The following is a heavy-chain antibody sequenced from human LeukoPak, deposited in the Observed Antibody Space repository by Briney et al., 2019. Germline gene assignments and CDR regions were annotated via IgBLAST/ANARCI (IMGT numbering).Heavy chain of an antibody. V-gene: IGHV3-23*01. CDR1: GFIFNNYG. D-gene: IGHD3-22*01. Sequence: GGSLRLSCAASGFIFNNYGLIWVRQAPGKGLEWVSAISNDGGGTNYADFVKGRFTISRDNSKNTLFLQMNSLRAEDTALYYCAKGSSSYFVDLWGQGTLVTVSS. CDR2: ISNDGGGT. J-gene: IGHJ5*02. CDR3: AKGSSSYFVDL.